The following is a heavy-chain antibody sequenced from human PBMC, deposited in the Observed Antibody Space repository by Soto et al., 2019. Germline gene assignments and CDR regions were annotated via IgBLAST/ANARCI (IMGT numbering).Heavy chain of an antibody. V-gene: IGHV3-21*01. CDR1: GFTFSAYS. Sequence: GSLRLSCAASGFTFSAYSMSWLRQAPGKGLDWVSTISTTYKIYYTDSVNGRFTISRDNAQNSLYLEMNSLRVEDTAVYYCARDGSGWSRSPWGQGT. CDR2: ISTTYKI. D-gene: IGHD6-19*01. CDR3: ARDGSGWSRSP. J-gene: IGHJ5*02.